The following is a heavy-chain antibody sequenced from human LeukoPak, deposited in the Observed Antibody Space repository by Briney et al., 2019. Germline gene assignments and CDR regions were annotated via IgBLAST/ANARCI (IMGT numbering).Heavy chain of an antibody. Sequence: ASVKVSCKASGYTFTSYDINWVRQATGQGLDWMGWMNPNSGNTGDAQKFQGRVTMTRNTSISTAYMELSSLRSEDTDVYYCASGLRGSSSWITYYYSYYMDVWGQGTPVTISS. J-gene: IGHJ6*03. CDR1: GYTFTSYD. V-gene: IGHV1-8*01. CDR2: MNPNSGNT. D-gene: IGHD6-13*01. CDR3: ASGLRGSSSWITYYYSYYMDV.